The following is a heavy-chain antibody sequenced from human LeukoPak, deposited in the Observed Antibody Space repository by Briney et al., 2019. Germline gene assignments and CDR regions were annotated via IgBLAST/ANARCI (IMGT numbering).Heavy chain of an antibody. CDR2: INPSGGST. Sequence: ASVKVSCKASGYTFTSYYMHWVRQAPGQGLEWMGIINPSGGSTSYAQKFQGRVTITRDTSASTAYMELSSLRSEDTAVYYCARSLGGGNLVAWFDPWGQGTLVTVSS. J-gene: IGHJ5*02. V-gene: IGHV1-46*01. D-gene: IGHD4-23*01. CDR3: ARSLGGGNLVAWFDP. CDR1: GYTFTSYY.